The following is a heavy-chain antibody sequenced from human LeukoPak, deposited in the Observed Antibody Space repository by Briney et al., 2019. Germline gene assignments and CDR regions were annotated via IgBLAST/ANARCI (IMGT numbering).Heavy chain of an antibody. V-gene: IGHV3-23*01. CDR1: GFTFNKIA. Sequence: TGGSLRLSCAVSGFTFNKIALTWVRQAPGGGLDWVSGIRGSGHNRYYADSVQGRFTVSRDNSKNILYLQMNSLRAEDTAIYYCAKVHHDFWGCHLAWGPKTQYFAMDVWGQGTTVIVSS. J-gene: IGHJ6*02. CDR2: IRGSGHNR. CDR3: AKVHHDFWGCHLAWGPKTQYFAMDV. D-gene: IGHD3-3*01.